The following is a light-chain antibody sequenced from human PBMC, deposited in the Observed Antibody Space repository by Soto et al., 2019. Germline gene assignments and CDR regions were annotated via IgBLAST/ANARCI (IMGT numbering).Light chain of an antibody. CDR2: KAS. Sequence: DIQMTQSPSTLSASVGDRVTITCRASQSISSWLAWYQQKPGKAPKLLIYKASSLESGVPSRFSGSGSGTEFTLTISSLQPDDFATYYCQQFHSFSPTFGQGTKVEIK. CDR1: QSISSW. CDR3: QQFHSFSPT. J-gene: IGKJ1*01. V-gene: IGKV1-5*03.